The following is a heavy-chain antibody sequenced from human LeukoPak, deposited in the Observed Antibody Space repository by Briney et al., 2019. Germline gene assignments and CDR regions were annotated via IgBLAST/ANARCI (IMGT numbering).Heavy chain of an antibody. V-gene: IGHV3-33*01. J-gene: IGHJ4*02. Sequence: PGTSLRLSCAASGFTFSSYGMHWVRQAPGKGLEWVAVIWYDGSEKYYAESVKGRFTIARDNSKNTLYLQMNSLRAEDTAVYYCARDSASSGDLAFDSWGQGTLVTVSS. CDR2: IWYDGSEK. CDR1: GFTFSSYG. CDR3: ARDSASSGDLAFDS. D-gene: IGHD3-10*01.